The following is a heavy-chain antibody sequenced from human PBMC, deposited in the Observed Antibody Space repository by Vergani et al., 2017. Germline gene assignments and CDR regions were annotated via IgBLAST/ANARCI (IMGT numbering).Heavy chain of an antibody. D-gene: IGHD3-22*01. V-gene: IGHV4-39*01. CDR2: IYYSGST. J-gene: IGHJ5*02. Sequence: QLQLQESGPGLVTPSETLSLTCSVSNGSITSNSFYWGWLRQSPEKGLQWIAMIYYSGSTYYSPSLRSRLTVSLDKSKSQFSLGLNSVTAADTAVYYCARFYDSSGNYRIIVDTWGQGTLVTVSS. CDR1: NGSITSNSFY. CDR3: ARFYDSSGNYRIIVDT.